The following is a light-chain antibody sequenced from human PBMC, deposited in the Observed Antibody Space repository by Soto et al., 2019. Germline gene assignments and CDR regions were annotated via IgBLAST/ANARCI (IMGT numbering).Light chain of an antibody. CDR3: QKYNRAPRT. Sequence: DIQMTQSPSSLSASIGDRVTITCRASQDIGSSLAWFQQKPGKPPKVLIYAASYLQSGVSSRFSASGWGTHFTLTISSLQPEDVASYYCQKYNRAPRTFGQGTKLEIK. J-gene: IGKJ1*01. V-gene: IGKV1-27*01. CDR2: AAS. CDR1: QDIGSS.